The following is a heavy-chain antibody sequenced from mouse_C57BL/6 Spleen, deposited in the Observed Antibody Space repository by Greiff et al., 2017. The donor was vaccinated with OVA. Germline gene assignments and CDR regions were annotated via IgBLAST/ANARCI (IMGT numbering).Heavy chain of an antibody. Sequence: QVQLQQSGPELVKPGASVKLSCKASGYAFSSSWMNWVKQRPGQGLEWIGRIYPGGGDTNYNGKFKGKATLTADTSSSTAYMQLSSLTSEDSAVDVCARGYGSSTYDMDYWGQGTSVTVSS. CDR2: IYPGGGDT. J-gene: IGHJ4*01. V-gene: IGHV1-82*01. CDR3: ARGYGSSTYDMDY. CDR1: GYAFSSSW. D-gene: IGHD1-1*01.